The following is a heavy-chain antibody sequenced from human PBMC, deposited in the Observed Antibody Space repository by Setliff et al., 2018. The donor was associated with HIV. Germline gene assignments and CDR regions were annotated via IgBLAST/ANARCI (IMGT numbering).Heavy chain of an antibody. J-gene: IGHJ6*02. Sequence: SVKVSCKASGGTFSSYSINWVRQAPGQGLEWMGGIIPIYGTPIYAQKFQGRVTIAADESTSTAYMELRGLRSDDTAVYYCARNFGLSPSGKYYYYYGMDIWGQGTTVTVSS. V-gene: IGHV1-69*13. CDR1: GGTFSSYS. CDR2: IIPIYGTP. CDR3: ARNFGLSPSGKYYYYYGMDI. D-gene: IGHD3-10*01.